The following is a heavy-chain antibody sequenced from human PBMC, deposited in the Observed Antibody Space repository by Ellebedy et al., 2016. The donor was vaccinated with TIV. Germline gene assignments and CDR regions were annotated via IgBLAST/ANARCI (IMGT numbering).Heavy chain of an antibody. Sequence: PGGSLRLSCAASGFTFNDYWMAWVRQAPGKGLEWVANIREDGGDRYYVESVKGRFTISRDDAETAAFLDMNNLRVEDTAIYYCAKADYDVLTGHNRYFGNWGQGTLVTVSS. CDR2: IREDGGDR. V-gene: IGHV3-7*03. CDR1: GFTFNDYW. J-gene: IGHJ4*02. D-gene: IGHD3-9*01. CDR3: AKADYDVLTGHNRYFGN.